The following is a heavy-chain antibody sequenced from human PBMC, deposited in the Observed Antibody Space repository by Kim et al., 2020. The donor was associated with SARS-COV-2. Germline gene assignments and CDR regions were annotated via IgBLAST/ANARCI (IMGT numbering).Heavy chain of an antibody. V-gene: IGHV4-34*01. CDR2: INHSGST. Sequence: SETLSLTCAVYGGSFSGYYWSWIRQPPGKGLEWIGEINHSGSTNYNPSLKSRVTISVDTSKNQFSLKLSSVTAADTAVYYCARMVAVAGTYYYYGMDVWGQGTTVTVSS. D-gene: IGHD6-19*01. CDR1: GGSFSGYY. J-gene: IGHJ6*02. CDR3: ARMVAVAGTYYYYGMDV.